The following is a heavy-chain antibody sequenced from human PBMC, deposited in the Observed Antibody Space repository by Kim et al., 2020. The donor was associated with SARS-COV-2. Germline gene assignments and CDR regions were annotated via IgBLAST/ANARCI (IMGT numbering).Heavy chain of an antibody. CDR3: TRQYDSSGYGMDV. CDR2: IRSKANSYAT. Sequence: GGSLRLSCAASGFTFSGSAMHWVRQASGKGLEWVGRIRSKANSYATAYAASVKGRFTISRDDSKNTAYLQMNSLKTEDTAVYYCTRQYDSSGYGMDVWGQGTTVTVSS. V-gene: IGHV3-73*01. D-gene: IGHD3-22*01. J-gene: IGHJ6*02. CDR1: GFTFSGSA.